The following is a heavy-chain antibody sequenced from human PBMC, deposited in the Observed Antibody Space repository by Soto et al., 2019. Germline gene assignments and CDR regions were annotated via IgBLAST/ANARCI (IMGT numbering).Heavy chain of an antibody. CDR2: IRNKANRYTT. Sequence: PGGSLRLSCAASGFTCSDHYMDWVRQAPGKGLEWVGRIRNKANRYTTEYAASVKGRFTISRDDSKNSLYLQMNSLKTEDTALYYCTRVRSSSWGLDAFDMWGQGTMVTVS. D-gene: IGHD6-13*01. CDR1: GFTCSDHY. J-gene: IGHJ3*02. CDR3: TRVRSSSWGLDAFDM. V-gene: IGHV3-72*01.